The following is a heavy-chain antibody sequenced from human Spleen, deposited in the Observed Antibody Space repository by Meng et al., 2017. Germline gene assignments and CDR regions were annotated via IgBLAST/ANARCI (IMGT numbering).Heavy chain of an antibody. CDR2: IKQDGSEK. CDR1: GFTFSSYW. Sequence: GESLKISCAASGFTFSSYWMSWVRQAPGKGLEWVANIKQDGSEKYYVDSVKGRFTISRDNAKNSLYLQMNSLRAEDTAVYYCARDRGRYCSSTSCRGSYYFDYWGQGTLVTVSS. J-gene: IGHJ4*02. D-gene: IGHD2-2*01. CDR3: ARDRGRYCSSTSCRGSYYFDY. V-gene: IGHV3-7*01.